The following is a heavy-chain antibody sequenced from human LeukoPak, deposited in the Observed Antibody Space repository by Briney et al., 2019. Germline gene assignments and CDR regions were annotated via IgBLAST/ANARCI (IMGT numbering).Heavy chain of an antibody. Sequence: GGSLRLSCAASGFTFSSYAMSWVRQAPGKGLEWVSGISWNSGSIGYADSVKGRFTISRDNAKNSLYLQMNSLRAEDTALYYCATLGGANYYYYGMDVWGQGTTVTVSS. CDR1: GFTFSSYA. V-gene: IGHV3-9*01. CDR3: ATLGGANYYYYGMDV. CDR2: ISWNSGSI. D-gene: IGHD3-16*01. J-gene: IGHJ6*02.